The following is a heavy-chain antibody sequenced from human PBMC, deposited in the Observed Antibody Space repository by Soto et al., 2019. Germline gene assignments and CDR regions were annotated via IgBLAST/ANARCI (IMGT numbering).Heavy chain of an antibody. V-gene: IGHV3-23*01. Sequence: EVQLLESGGGLVQPGGSLRLSCAASGFTFSSYAMSWVRQAPGKGLEWVSAISGSGGSTYYADSVKGRFTISRDNSKNTLYLQMNSLRAEDTAVYYCAKRAEIAARRRDYYGMDVCGQGTTVTVSS. CDR3: AKRAEIAARRRDYYGMDV. D-gene: IGHD6-6*01. J-gene: IGHJ6*02. CDR1: GFTFSSYA. CDR2: ISGSGGST.